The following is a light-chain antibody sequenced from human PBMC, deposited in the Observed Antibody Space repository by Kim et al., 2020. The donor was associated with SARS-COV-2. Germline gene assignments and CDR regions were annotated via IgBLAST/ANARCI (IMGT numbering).Light chain of an antibody. J-gene: IGKJ2*03. CDR3: QQYNKWRYS. CDR1: ESRGRN. V-gene: IGKV3-15*01. CDR2: GAS. Sequence: SVSTDERASLSCRAAESRGRNWAWYQQKAGQAPRLLNYGASSRATGLPNRFSGSGSGKEFALTISSLQSEDFAVYYCQQYNKWRYSFGQGTKLEI.